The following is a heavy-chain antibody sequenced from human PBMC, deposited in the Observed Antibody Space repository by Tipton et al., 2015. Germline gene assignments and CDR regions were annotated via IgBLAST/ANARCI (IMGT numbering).Heavy chain of an antibody. CDR1: GDSVSSSSHY. CDR3: ARDLEHGMDV. CDR2: TYYTGAT. Sequence: TLSLTCSVSGDSVSSSSHYWGWIRQPPGKGPEWIGSTYYTGATYYNPSLQSRVTVSLDTSKNQFSLKMSSVTAADTAVYFCARDLEHGMDVWGQGTTVTVS. V-gene: IGHV4-39*07. J-gene: IGHJ6*02.